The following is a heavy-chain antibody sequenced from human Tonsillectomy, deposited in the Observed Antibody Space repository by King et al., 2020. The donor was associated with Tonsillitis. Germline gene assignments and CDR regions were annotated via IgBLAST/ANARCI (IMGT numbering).Heavy chain of an antibody. V-gene: IGHV3-33*08. CDR2: IWFDGSNK. Sequence: QVQLVESGGGVVQPGTSLRLSCAASGFTFSSYGFHWVRQAPGKGLEWVAVIWFDGSNKYYADSVKGRFTISRDNSKNTLYLQMNSLRAEDTAVYYCVRDDTSSAYCGGDCDYFDYWGQGTLVTVSS. D-gene: IGHD2-21*02. J-gene: IGHJ4*02. CDR1: GFTFSSYG. CDR3: VRDDTSSAYCGGDCDYFDY.